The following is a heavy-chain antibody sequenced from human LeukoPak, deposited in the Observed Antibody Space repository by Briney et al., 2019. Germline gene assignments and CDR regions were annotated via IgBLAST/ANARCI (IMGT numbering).Heavy chain of an antibody. D-gene: IGHD1-26*01. CDR2: INHSGST. CDR3: ARTATRELKEGGTYYFDY. Sequence: PSETLSLTCAVYGGSFSGYYWSWLRQPPGKGMEWVGEINHSGSTNYIPSLTRRVTISVDTSKNQFSLKLSSVTAADTAVYYCARTATRELKEGGTYYFDYWGQGTLVTVSS. V-gene: IGHV4-34*01. CDR1: GGSFSGYY. J-gene: IGHJ4*02.